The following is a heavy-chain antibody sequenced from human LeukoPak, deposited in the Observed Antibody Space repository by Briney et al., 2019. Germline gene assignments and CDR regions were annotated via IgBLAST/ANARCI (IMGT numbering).Heavy chain of an antibody. CDR1: GGSISSYY. CDR3: ARGLRSAHFDY. Sequence: SETLSLTCTVSGGSISSYYWSWIRQPPGEGLEWIGYIYYSGSTNYNPSLKSRVTISVDTSKNQFSLKLSSVTAADTAVYYCARGLRSAHFDYWGQGTLVTVSS. J-gene: IGHJ4*02. V-gene: IGHV4-59*01. D-gene: IGHD2-15*01. CDR2: IYYSGST.